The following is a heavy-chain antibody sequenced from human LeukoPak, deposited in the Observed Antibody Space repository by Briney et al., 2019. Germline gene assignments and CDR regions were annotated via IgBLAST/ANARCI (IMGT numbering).Heavy chain of an antibody. D-gene: IGHD3-16*02. CDR1: GFTFSSYS. V-gene: IGHV3-48*01. CDR3: ARAGYYDYIWGTYRYHMDY. Sequence: GGSLRLSCAASGFTFSSYSMNWVRQAPGKGLEWVSYISSSSSTIYYADSVKGRFTISRDNAKNSLYLQMNSLRAEDTAVYYCARAGYYDYIWGTYRYHMDYWGQGTLVTVSS. J-gene: IGHJ4*02. CDR2: ISSSSSTI.